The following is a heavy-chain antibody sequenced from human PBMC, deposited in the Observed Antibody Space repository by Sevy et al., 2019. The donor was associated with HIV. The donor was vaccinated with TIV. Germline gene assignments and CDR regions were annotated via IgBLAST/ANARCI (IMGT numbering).Heavy chain of an antibody. Sequence: ASVKVSCKASGYTFSVYDINWVRQVTGQGLEWMGWLNPSSSNTGYAENFQGRVTFTMDSSTSTGYMEMSSLRSEDTAVYYGAGVAAGAYDAFDIWGQGTLVTVSS. D-gene: IGHD6-13*01. CDR1: GYTFSVYD. V-gene: IGHV1-8*03. CDR3: AGVAAGAYDAFDI. J-gene: IGHJ3*02. CDR2: LNPSSSNT.